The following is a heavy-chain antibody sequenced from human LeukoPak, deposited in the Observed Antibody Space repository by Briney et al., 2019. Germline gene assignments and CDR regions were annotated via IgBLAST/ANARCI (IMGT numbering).Heavy chain of an antibody. D-gene: IGHD3-22*01. J-gene: IGHJ4*02. Sequence: SETLSLTCTVSGGSISSYYWSWTRQPPGKGLEWIGYIYYSGSTNYNPSLKSRVTISVDTSKNQFSLKLSSVTAADTAVYYCARLLYYDSSGYLGYYFDYWGQGTLVTVSS. CDR2: IYYSGST. CDR3: ARLLYYDSSGYLGYYFDY. V-gene: IGHV4-59*08. CDR1: GGSISSYY.